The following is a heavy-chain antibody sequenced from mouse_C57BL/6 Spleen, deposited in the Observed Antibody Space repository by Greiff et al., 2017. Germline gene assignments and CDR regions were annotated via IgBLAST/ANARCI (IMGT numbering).Heavy chain of an antibody. CDR1: GYTFTSYW. CDR2: INPSSGYT. V-gene: IGHV1-7*01. D-gene: IGHD1-1*01. CDR3: AISASDLFPFDY. J-gene: IGHJ2*01. Sequence: VQLKESGAELAKPGASVKLSCKASGYTFTSYWMHWVKQRPGQGLEWIGYINPSSGYTKYNQKFKDKATLTADKSSSTAYMQLSSLTYEDSAVYYCAISASDLFPFDYWGQGTTLTVSA.